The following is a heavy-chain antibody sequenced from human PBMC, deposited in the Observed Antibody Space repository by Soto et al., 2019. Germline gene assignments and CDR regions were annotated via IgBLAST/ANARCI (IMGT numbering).Heavy chain of an antibody. J-gene: IGHJ6*02. Sequence: ASVKVSCKASGGTFSSYAISWVRQAPGQGLEWMGGIIPIFGTANYAQKFQGRVTITADKSTSTAYMELSSLRSEDTAVYYCARTRGFSSGYSLLGMDVWGQGTTVTVSS. CDR2: IIPIFGTA. D-gene: IGHD3-3*01. V-gene: IGHV1-69*06. CDR3: ARTRGFSSGYSLLGMDV. CDR1: GGTFSSYA.